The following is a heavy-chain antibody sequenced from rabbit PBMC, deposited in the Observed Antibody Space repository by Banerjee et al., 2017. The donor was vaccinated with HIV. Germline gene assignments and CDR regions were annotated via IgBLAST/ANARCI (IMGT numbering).Heavy chain of an antibody. CDR3: ARDGVSSGSGYYYFDL. CDR2: INTGSGST. V-gene: IGHV1S45*01. J-gene: IGHJ4*01. Sequence: QEQLEESGGDLVKPEGSLTLTCTASGFSFSSDYDMCWVRQAPGKGLELIACINTGSGSTDYASWVNGRFTITSNTKQNTVTPQMPSLTAADTATYFCARDGVSSGSGYYYFDLWGPGTLVTVS. CDR1: GFSFSSDYD. D-gene: IGHD1-1*01.